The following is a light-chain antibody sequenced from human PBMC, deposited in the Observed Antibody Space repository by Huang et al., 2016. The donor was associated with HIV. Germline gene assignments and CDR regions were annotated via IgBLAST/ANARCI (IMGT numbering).Light chain of an antibody. CDR3: MEALQTPYT. J-gene: IGKJ2*01. Sequence: DVVMTQSPLSLPVPPGEPASISCRSSQSLRHRNELNYLDWYLQKPGQSPQLLIPLGSSRASGVPDRFSGGGSGTDFSLNISRVEAEDAGIYYCMEALQTPYTFGQGTKLEIK. CDR2: LGS. V-gene: IGKV2-28*01. CDR1: QSLRHRNELNY.